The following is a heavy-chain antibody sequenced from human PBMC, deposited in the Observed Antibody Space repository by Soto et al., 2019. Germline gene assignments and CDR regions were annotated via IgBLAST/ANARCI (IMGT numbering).Heavy chain of an antibody. Sequence: EVQLVESGGGLVQPGGSLRLSCAASGFTFSRYWMHWVRQAPGKGLVWVSRIYSDGRRTTYADPVKGRFTISRDNAKKTVYLQMNSLRAEDTAVYYCARGGGGDDYGANYGMDVWGQGTTVTVSS. CDR2: IYSDGRRT. CDR1: GFTFSRYW. D-gene: IGHD4-17*01. CDR3: ARGGGGDDYGANYGMDV. J-gene: IGHJ6*02. V-gene: IGHV3-74*01.